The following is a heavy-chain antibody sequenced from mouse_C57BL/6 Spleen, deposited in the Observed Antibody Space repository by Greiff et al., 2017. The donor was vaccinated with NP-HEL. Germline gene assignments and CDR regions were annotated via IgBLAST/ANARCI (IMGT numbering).Heavy chain of an antibody. J-gene: IGHJ4*01. CDR1: GYSFTGYY. Sequence: VQLQQSGPELVKPGASVKISCKASGYSFTGYYMNWVKQSPEKSLEWIGEINPSTGGTTYNQKFKAKATLTVDNSSSTAYMQLKSLTSEDAAVDDCARRGLGRGYYAMDYWGQGTSVTVSS. CDR3: ARRGLGRGYYAMDY. D-gene: IGHD3-3*01. CDR2: INPSTGGT. V-gene: IGHV1-42*01.